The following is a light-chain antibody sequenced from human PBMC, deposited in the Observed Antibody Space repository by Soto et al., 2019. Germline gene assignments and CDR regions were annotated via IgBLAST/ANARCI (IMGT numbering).Light chain of an antibody. Sequence: DIQMTQSPSTLSASVGDRVTITCRASQSISSWLAWYQQKPGKAPKLLIYKASSIQSGVPSRFSGSGSGTAFTLTISSLQPDDFATYYCQQYNSYSFTWTFGQGTKVEIK. CDR2: KAS. V-gene: IGKV1-5*03. CDR1: QSISSW. CDR3: QQYNSYSFTWT. J-gene: IGKJ1*01.